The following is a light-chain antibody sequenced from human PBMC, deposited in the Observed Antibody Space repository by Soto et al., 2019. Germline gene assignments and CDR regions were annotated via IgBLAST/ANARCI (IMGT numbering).Light chain of an antibody. V-gene: IGKV3-20*01. J-gene: IGKJ5*01. CDR1: QSVSSSY. CDR2: GAF. Sequence: EIVLTQSPGTLSLSPGERATLSCRASQSVSSSYLAWYQQKPGQAPRLVIYGAFNRATGIPARFSGSGSGTDFTLTISSLQPDDFATYYCQQYDHLPLIFGQGTRLEIK. CDR3: QQYDHLPLI.